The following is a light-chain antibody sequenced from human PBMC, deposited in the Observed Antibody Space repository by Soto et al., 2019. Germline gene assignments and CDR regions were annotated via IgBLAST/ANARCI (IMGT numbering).Light chain of an antibody. CDR1: QGISSY. CDR2: AAS. CDR3: QQYYSYPLT. Sequence: AIRMTQSPSSFSASTGDRVTITCRASQGISSYLAWYQQKPGKAPKLLIYAASTLQSGVPSRFSGSGSVTDFTLTISCLQSEDFATSYCQQYYSYPLTFGQGTKLEIK. J-gene: IGKJ2*01. V-gene: IGKV1-8*01.